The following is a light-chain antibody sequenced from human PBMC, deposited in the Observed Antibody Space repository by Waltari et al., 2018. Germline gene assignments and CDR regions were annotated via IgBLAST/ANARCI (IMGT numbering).Light chain of an antibody. Sequence: SSELTQDPAVSVALGQTARIKCHGDILRTYYGHWCRQKPGQAPVLLIFGKNNRPSGIPDRFSASSSGNTASLIITGAQAEDEADYYCTSRDLSGDVVFGGGTRLTVL. CDR2: GKN. J-gene: IGLJ2*01. V-gene: IGLV3-19*01. CDR3: TSRDLSGDVV. CDR1: ILRTYY.